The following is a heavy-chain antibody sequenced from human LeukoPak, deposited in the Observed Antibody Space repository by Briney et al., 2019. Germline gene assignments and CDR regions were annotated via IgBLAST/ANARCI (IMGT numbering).Heavy chain of an antibody. CDR2: ISSSSSYI. D-gene: IGHD3-10*01. CDR3: ARLYYGSGIPTGY. CDR1: GFTFCSYS. Sequence: GGSLRLSCAASGFTFCSYSMNWVRQAPGKGLEWVSSISSSSSYIYYADSVKGRFTISRDNAKNSLYLQMNSLRAEDTAVYYCARLYYGSGIPTGYWGQGTLVTVSS. J-gene: IGHJ4*02. V-gene: IGHV3-21*01.